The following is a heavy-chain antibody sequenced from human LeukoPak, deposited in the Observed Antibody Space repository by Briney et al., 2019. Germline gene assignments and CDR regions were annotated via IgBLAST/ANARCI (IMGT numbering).Heavy chain of an antibody. CDR1: GFTFSSYA. V-gene: IGHV3-23*01. CDR3: ARGLRGELSFHDY. Sequence: PGGSLRLSCAASGFTFSSYAMYWVRQAPGKGLEWVSVIRGSGRTTYYADSVKGRFTISRDNSKNTLYLQMNSLRPEDTALYYCARGLRGELSFHDYWGQGALVTVS. CDR2: IRGSGRTT. D-gene: IGHD3-16*02. J-gene: IGHJ4*02.